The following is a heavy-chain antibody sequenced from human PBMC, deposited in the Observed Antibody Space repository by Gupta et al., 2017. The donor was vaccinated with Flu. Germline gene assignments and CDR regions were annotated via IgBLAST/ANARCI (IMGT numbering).Heavy chain of an antibody. Sequence: QMQLVESGGGVVQFGTSLRLSCAASGFTFRIYAMHWVRQAPGQGLGWVADIASDGSHKDYADSVRGRFTISRDNSKNTLSLEMDSLRVEDTAVYYCAKDGPWTASCPYYCYYMDVWGKGTTVTVSS. V-gene: IGHV3-30*18. CDR1: GFTFRIYA. CDR2: IASDGSHK. D-gene: IGHD2-2*01. CDR3: AKDGPWTASCPYYCYYMDV. J-gene: IGHJ6*03.